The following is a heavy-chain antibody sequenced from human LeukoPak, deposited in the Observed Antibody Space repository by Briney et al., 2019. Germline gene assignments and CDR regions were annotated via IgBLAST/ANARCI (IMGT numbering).Heavy chain of an antibody. CDR3: ATLSGYLHH. CDR2: IRNDGGIT. V-gene: IGHV3-30-3*01. D-gene: IGHD1-26*01. J-gene: IGHJ4*02. CDR1: GFTFSRYV. Sequence: PGGSLRLSCAASGFTFSRYVMYWVRQAPGKGPEYVSLIRNDGGITYYADSVKGRFTVSRDNSKNTLFLQMDSLRVEDTAIYYCATLSGYLHHWGQGTLVTVSS.